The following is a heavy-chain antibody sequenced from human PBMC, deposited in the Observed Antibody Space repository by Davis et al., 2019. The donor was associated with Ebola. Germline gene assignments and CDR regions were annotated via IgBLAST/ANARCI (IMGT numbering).Heavy chain of an antibody. CDR2: ISGSGGST. CDR1: GFTVSSNY. J-gene: IGHJ2*01. V-gene: IGHV3-23*01. CDR3: AKGAAGGGNSGWQSGSL. Sequence: PGGSLRLSCAASGFTVSSNYMSWVRQAPGKGLEWVSAISGSGGSTYYADPVKGRFTISRDNSKNTLYLQMNSLRAEATAVYYCAKGAAGGGNSGWQSGSLWGRGTLVTVSS. D-gene: IGHD4-23*01.